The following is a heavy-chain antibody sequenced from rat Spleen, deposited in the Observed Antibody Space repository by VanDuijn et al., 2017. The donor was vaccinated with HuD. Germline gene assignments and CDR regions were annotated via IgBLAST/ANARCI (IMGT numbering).Heavy chain of an antibody. CDR3: ARSDYGSPYYFDY. CDR2: IWTGGTT. CDR1: GFSLTSYH. V-gene: IGHV2-16*01. D-gene: IGHD1-2*01. J-gene: IGHJ2*01. Sequence: QVQVKESGPGLVQPSQTLSLTCTVSGFSLTSYHVSWVRQPPGKGLEWMGVIWTGGTTAYNSLLKSRLSISRDTSKSQVFLKMNNLQTEDTAMYFCARSDYGSPYYFDYWGQGVVVTVSS.